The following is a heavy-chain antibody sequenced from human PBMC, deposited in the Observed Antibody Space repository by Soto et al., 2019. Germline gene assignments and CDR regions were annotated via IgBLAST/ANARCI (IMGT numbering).Heavy chain of an antibody. CDR1: GDAFTSYA. V-gene: IGHV1-69*06. CDR2: IIPSYDRT. CDR3: ARDPTNDYGDATFDY. Sequence: QVLLRQSGSELKKAGSSVKVSCKASGDAFTSYAIHWVRQAPGQGLEYMGRIIPSYDRTKYAQKFQGRLTLTADMYTSTGYMELSSLRSEDTAVYYCARDPTNDYGDATFDYWGQGTKVIVSS. D-gene: IGHD4-17*01. J-gene: IGHJ4*02.